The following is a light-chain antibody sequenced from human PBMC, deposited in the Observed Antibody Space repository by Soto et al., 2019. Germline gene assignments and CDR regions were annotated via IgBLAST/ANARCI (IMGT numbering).Light chain of an antibody. CDR3: GSFTTNRIWV. J-gene: IGLJ3*02. CDR1: SGDVGAYNY. V-gene: IGLV2-14*01. Sequence: QSALTQPASVSGSPGQSITISCTGTSGDVGAYNYVSWYQQHPGKAPKLMIYEVSNRPSGVSSRFSGSTSGNTASLTISGLQVEDEADYICGSFTTNRIWVFGGGTKLTVL. CDR2: EVS.